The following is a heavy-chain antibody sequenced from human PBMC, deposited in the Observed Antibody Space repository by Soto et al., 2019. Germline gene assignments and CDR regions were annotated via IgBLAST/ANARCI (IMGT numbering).Heavy chain of an antibody. V-gene: IGHV1-69*13. J-gene: IGHJ5*02. D-gene: IGHD3-10*01. Sequence: GASVKVSCKASGGTFSSYAISWVRQAPGQGPEWMGGIIPIFGTANYAQKFQGRVTITADESTSTAYMELSSLRSEDTAVYYCARSRLLWFGELLSSYNWFDPWGQGTLVTVSS. CDR3: ARSRLLWFGELLSSYNWFDP. CDR2: IIPIFGTA. CDR1: GGTFSSYA.